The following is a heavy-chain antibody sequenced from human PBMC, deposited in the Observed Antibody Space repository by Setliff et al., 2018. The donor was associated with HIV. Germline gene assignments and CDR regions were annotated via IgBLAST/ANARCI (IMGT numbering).Heavy chain of an antibody. D-gene: IGHD4-17*01. Sequence: PSETLSLTCAVSGYSISSGYFWGWIRQPPGKGLEWIGIVHHSGTSYFNPSLKSRVTISVDTSKNQFSLTLISVTAADTAVYYCARGTTLNVVPDAFDIWGQGTMVTVSS. J-gene: IGHJ3*02. CDR1: GYSISSGYF. CDR3: ARGTTLNVVPDAFDI. CDR2: VHHSGTS. V-gene: IGHV4-38-2*01.